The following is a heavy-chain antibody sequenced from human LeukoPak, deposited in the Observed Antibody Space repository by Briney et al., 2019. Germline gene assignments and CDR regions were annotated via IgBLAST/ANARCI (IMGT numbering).Heavy chain of an antibody. CDR3: ASAGGSGSYYFY. V-gene: IGHV1-46*01. J-gene: IGHJ4*02. Sequence: GASVKVSCKASGYTFTSYYMHWVRPAPGQGLEWMGIINPSGGSTSYAQKFQGRVTMTRDTSTSTVYMELSSLRSEDTAVYYCASAGGSGSYYFYWGQGTLVTVSS. CDR1: GYTFTSYY. D-gene: IGHD3-10*01. CDR2: INPSGGST.